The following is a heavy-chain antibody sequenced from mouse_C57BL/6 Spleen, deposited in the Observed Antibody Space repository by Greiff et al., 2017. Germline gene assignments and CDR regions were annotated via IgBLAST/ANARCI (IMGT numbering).Heavy chain of an antibody. V-gene: IGHV1-64*01. Sequence: QVQLKQPGAELVKPGASVKLSCKASGYTFTSYWMHWVKQRPGQGLEWIGMIHPNSGSTNYNEKFKSKATLTVDKSSSTAYMQLSSLTSEDSAVYYCAREAGTYYFDYWGQGTTLTVSS. CDR1: GYTFTSYW. CDR3: AREAGTYYFDY. CDR2: IHPNSGST. D-gene: IGHD4-1*01. J-gene: IGHJ2*01.